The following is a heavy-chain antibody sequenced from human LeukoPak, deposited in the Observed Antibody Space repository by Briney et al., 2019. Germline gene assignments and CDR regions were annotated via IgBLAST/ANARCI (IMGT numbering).Heavy chain of an antibody. D-gene: IGHD1-1*01. CDR2: ISSTSSYM. V-gene: IGHV3-21*06. J-gene: IGHJ5*02. CDR1: GFTFSNFG. Sequence: GGSLRLSCAASGFTFSNFGMNWVRQAPGKGLEWVSSISSTSSYMYYADSVKGRFTISRDNVKNSLFLEMNSLGAEDTAMYYCARDLKVTTAVRENWFDPWGQGTLVTVSS. CDR3: ARDLKVTTAVRENWFDP.